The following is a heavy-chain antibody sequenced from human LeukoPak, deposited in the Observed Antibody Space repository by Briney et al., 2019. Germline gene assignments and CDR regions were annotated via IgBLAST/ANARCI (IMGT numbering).Heavy chain of an antibody. CDR3: ARWVGIAVAGPKGPFDY. Sequence: SQTLSVTCAISGDSVSSNSAAWNWIRQSPSRGLEWLGRTYYRSKWYNDYAVSVKSRITINPDTSKNQFSLQLNSVTPEDTAVYYCARWVGIAVAGPKGPFDYWGQGTLVTVSS. CDR2: TYYRSKWYN. D-gene: IGHD6-19*01. J-gene: IGHJ4*02. CDR1: GDSVSSNSAA. V-gene: IGHV6-1*01.